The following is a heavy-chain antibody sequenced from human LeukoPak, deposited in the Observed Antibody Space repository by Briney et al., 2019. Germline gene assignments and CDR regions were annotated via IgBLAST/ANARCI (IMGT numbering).Heavy chain of an antibody. D-gene: IGHD3-22*01. J-gene: IGHJ4*02. Sequence: ASVKVSRKVAVYTLTELSMHWVRQAPGKGLEWMGGFDPEDGETIYAQKFQGRVTMTEDTSTDTAYMEMSSLRSEDTAVYYCATDVSSGYSSDFDYWGQGTLVTVSS. V-gene: IGHV1-24*01. CDR2: FDPEDGET. CDR3: ATDVSSGYSSDFDY. CDR1: VYTLTELS.